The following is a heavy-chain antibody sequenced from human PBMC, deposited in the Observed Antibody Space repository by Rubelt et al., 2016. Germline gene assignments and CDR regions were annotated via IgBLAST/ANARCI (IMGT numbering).Heavy chain of an antibody. CDR1: GGSFSGYY. CDR3: ARGDGPSQRSCYDY. CDR2: INPSGIT. Sequence: QVQLQQWGAGLLKPSETLSLTCAVYGGSFSGYYWSWIRQPPGKGLEWIGEINPSGITNSNPSPKSRVTNSGDTAKTQFSRKLSAVTAADTAVYYCARGDGPSQRSCYDYWGQGTLVTVSS. D-gene: IGHD2-2*01. V-gene: IGHV4-34*01. J-gene: IGHJ4*02.